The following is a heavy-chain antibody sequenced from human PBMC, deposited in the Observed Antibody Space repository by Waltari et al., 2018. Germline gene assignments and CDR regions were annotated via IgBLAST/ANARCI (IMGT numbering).Heavy chain of an antibody. CDR1: GGSISRSSYY. V-gene: IGHV4-39*07. D-gene: IGHD6-13*01. CDR3: AREGWRAAAGDY. Sequence: QLQLQESGPGLVKPSETLSLTCTVSGGSISRSSYYWGWIRQPPGKGLEWIGSIYYSGSTYYNPSLKSRVTISVDTSKNQFSLKLSSVTAADTAVYYCAREGWRAAAGDYWGQGTLVTVSS. J-gene: IGHJ4*02. CDR2: IYYSGST.